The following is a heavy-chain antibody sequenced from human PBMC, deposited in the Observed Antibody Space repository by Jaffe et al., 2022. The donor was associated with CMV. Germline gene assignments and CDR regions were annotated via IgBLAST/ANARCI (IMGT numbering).Heavy chain of an antibody. Sequence: EVQLVESGGGLVKPGGSLRLSCAASGFTFSNAWMSWVRQAPGKGLEWVGRIKSKTDGGTTDYAAPVKGRFTISRDDSKNTLYLQMNSLKTEDTAVYYCTTDPGDDYGGNSDYWGQGTLVTVSS. D-gene: IGHD4-17*01. J-gene: IGHJ4*02. V-gene: IGHV3-15*01. CDR1: GFTFSNAW. CDR3: TTDPGDDYGGNSDY. CDR2: IKSKTDGGTT.